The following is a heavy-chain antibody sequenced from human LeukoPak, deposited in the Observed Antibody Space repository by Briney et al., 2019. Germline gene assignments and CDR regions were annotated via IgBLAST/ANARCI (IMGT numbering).Heavy chain of an antibody. D-gene: IGHD6-13*01. J-gene: IGHJ4*02. CDR2: INHSGST. CDR1: GGSFSGYY. CDR3: ASGYSSSWSNFDY. V-gene: IGHV4-34*01. Sequence: SETLSLTCAVYGGSFSGYYWSWIRQPPGKGLEWIGEINHSGSTNYNPSLKSRVTISVGTSKNQFSLKLSSVTAADTAVYYCASGYSSSWSNFDYWGQGTLVTVSS.